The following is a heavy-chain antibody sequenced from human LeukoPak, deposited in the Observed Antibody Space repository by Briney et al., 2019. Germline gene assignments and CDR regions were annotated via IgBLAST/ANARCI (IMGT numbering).Heavy chain of an antibody. V-gene: IGHV3-23*01. Sequence: PGGSLRLSCAASGFTFSSYAMSLVRQAPGKGLEWVSAISGSGGSTYYADSVKGRFTISRDNSKNTLYLQMNSLRAEDTAVYYCAKGPLRLGELSLGDFDYWGQGTLVTVSS. CDR2: ISGSGGST. D-gene: IGHD3-16*02. CDR1: GFTFSSYA. J-gene: IGHJ4*02. CDR3: AKGPLRLGELSLGDFDY.